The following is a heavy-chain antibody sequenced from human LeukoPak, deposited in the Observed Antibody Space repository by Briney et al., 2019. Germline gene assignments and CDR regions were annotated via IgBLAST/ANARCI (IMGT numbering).Heavy chain of an antibody. CDR2: IYPRDGST. Sequence: ASVKVSCKASGYTFTSNYIHWVRQAPGQGLEWMGMIYPRDGSTSYAQNFQGRVTFISNTSATTAFMELSSLRSEDAAVYYCARDSGSGNNDYWGQGTLVTVSS. CDR1: GYTFTSNY. CDR3: ARDSGSGNNDY. V-gene: IGHV1-46*01. J-gene: IGHJ4*02. D-gene: IGHD1-26*01.